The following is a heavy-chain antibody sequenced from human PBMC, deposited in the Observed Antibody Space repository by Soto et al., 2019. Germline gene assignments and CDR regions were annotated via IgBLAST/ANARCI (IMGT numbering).Heavy chain of an antibody. CDR2: IWFDGSKK. Sequence: QMQLVESGGGVVQPGRSLRLSCAASGFTFRSYGIHWVRQAPGKGLEWVALIWFDGSKKYYVDSVKGRFAVSRDNSKKTLYLRTNSLRVEDTAVYYCARDRLVPYGYGMDVWGQGTTVTVSS. J-gene: IGHJ6*02. CDR1: GFTFRSYG. V-gene: IGHV3-33*01. CDR3: ARDRLVPYGYGMDV. D-gene: IGHD2-2*01.